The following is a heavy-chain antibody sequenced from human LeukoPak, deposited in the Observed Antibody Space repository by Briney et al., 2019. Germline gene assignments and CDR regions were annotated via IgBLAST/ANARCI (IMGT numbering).Heavy chain of an antibody. CDR2: IQYDGSNA. Sequence: GGSLRLSCAASGFTFSDYYMSWIRQAPGKGLEWVAYIQYDGSNAQYADSVKGRFTISRDNAKKSLSLQMNSLRADDTAVYYCARGYSSSWYLDWGQGTLVTVSS. CDR3: ARGYSSSWYLD. D-gene: IGHD6-13*01. J-gene: IGHJ4*02. V-gene: IGHV3-11*06. CDR1: GFTFSDYY.